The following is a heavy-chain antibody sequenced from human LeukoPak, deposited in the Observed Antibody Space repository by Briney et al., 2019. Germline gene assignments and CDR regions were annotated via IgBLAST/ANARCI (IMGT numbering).Heavy chain of an antibody. CDR1: GGSISSGDYY. Sequence: PSETLSLTCTVSGGSISSGDYYWSWIRQPPGKGLEWTGYIYYSGSTYYNPSLKSRVTIPVDTSKNQFSLKLSSVTAADTAVYYCARDQSSSSWHQHFDYWGQGTLVTVSS. CDR2: IYYSGST. CDR3: ARDQSSSSWHQHFDY. V-gene: IGHV4-30-4*01. D-gene: IGHD6-13*01. J-gene: IGHJ4*02.